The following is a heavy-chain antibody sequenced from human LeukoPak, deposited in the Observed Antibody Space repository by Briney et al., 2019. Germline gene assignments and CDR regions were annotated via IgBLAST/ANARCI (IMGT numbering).Heavy chain of an antibody. CDR1: GYTFTSYG. CDR3: AREKGPYYDILTGYYKDPYYYYGMDV. V-gene: IGHV1-18*04. CDR2: ISAYNGNT. D-gene: IGHD3-9*01. Sequence: ASVKVSCKASGYTFTSYGISWVRQAPGQGLEWMGWISAYNGNTNYAQKLQGRVTMTTDTSTSTAYMELRSLRSDDTAAYYCAREKGPYYDILTGYYKDPYYYYGMDVWGKGTTVTVSS. J-gene: IGHJ6*04.